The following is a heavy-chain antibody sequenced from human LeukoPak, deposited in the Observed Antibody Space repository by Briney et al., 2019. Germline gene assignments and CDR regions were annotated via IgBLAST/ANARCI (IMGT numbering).Heavy chain of an antibody. D-gene: IGHD6-13*01. Sequence: GESLKISCKGSGYTFTSYYMHWVRQAPGQGLEWMGIINPSGGSTSYAQKFQGRVTMTRDTSTSTVYMELSSLRSEDTAVYYCARDFNVPYSSSFGLLYRIDPWGQGTLVTVSS. CDR1: GYTFTSYY. J-gene: IGHJ5*02. V-gene: IGHV1-46*01. CDR3: ARDFNVPYSSSFGLLYRIDP. CDR2: INPSGGST.